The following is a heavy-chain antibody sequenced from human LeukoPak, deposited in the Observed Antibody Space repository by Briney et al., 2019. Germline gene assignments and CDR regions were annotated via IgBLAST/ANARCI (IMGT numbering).Heavy chain of an antibody. CDR2: ISSSSSYI. CDR1: GFTFSSYS. D-gene: IGHD3-22*01. V-gene: IGHV3-21*01. Sequence: GRSLRLSCAASGFTFSSYSMNWVRQAPGKGLEWVSSISSSSSYIYYADSVKGRFTISRDNAKNSLYLQMNSLRAEDTAVYYCARDPYDSSGFYYAWGQGTLVTVSS. CDR3: ARDPYDSSGFYYA. J-gene: IGHJ5*02.